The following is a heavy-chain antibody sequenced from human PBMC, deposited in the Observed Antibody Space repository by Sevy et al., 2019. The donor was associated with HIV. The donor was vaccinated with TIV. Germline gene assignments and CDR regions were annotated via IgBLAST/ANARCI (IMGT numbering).Heavy chain of an antibody. CDR1: GFTFSSYA. V-gene: IGHV3-30-3*01. Sequence: GGSLRLSCAASGFTFSSYAMHWVRQAPGKGLEWVAVISYDGSNKYYADSVKGRFTSSRDNSKNTLYLQMNSLRAEDTAVYYCAREAVAAFDYWGQGTLVTVSS. J-gene: IGHJ4*02. D-gene: IGHD6-19*01. CDR2: ISYDGSNK. CDR3: AREAVAAFDY.